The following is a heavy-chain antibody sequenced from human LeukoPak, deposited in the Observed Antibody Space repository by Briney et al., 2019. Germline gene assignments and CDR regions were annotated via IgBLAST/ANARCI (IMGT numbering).Heavy chain of an antibody. CDR1: GFTFSSYA. CDR3: VRGYCSSTSCYFGYYYYYYGMDV. D-gene: IGHD2-2*01. V-gene: IGHV3-64*01. Sequence: GGSLRLSCAASGFTFSSYAMNWVRQAPGKGLEYVSAISSNGGSTYYANSVKGRFTISRDNSKNTLYLQMSSLRAEDMAVYYCVRGYCSSTSCYFGYYYYYYGMDVWGQGATVTVSS. J-gene: IGHJ6*02. CDR2: ISSNGGST.